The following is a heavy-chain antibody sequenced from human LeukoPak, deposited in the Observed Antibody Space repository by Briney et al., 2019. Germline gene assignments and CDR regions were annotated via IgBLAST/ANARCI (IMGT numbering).Heavy chain of an antibody. D-gene: IGHD6-13*01. CDR2: INHSGST. Sequence: SETLSLTCAVYGGSFSGYYWSWIRQPPGKGREWIGEINHSGSTNYNPSLKSRVTMSVDTSKNQFSLKLSSVTAADTAVYYCARDGIVAAAGHSYYYYMDVWGKGTTVTVSS. CDR1: GGSFSGYY. V-gene: IGHV4-34*01. J-gene: IGHJ6*03. CDR3: ARDGIVAAAGHSYYYYMDV.